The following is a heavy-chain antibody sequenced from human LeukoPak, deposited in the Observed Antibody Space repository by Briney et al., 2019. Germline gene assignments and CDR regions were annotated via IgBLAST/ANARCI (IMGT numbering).Heavy chain of an antibody. D-gene: IGHD3-10*01. V-gene: IGHV4-34*01. J-gene: IGHJ3*02. Sequence: SETLSLTCAVYGGSFSGYYWSWIRQPPGKGLEWIGEINHSGSTNYNPSLKSRVTISVDTSKNQFSLKLSSVTAADTAVYYCARAYYGSGSYYPGDAFDIWGQGTMVTVSS. CDR2: INHSGST. CDR1: GGSFSGYY. CDR3: ARAYYGSGSYYPGDAFDI.